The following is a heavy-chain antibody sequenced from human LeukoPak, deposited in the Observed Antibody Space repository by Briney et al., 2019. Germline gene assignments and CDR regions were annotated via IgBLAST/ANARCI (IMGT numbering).Heavy chain of an antibody. CDR3: AREAVTIFALVRTQTTKSPHRFDP. J-gene: IGHJ5*02. CDR2: INPSGGTT. CDR1: GYTFTSSY. V-gene: IGHV1-46*01. Sequence: ASVKVSCKASGYTFTSSYMHWVRQAPGQGLEWMGIINPSGGTTIYAQKFQGRVTMTRDMSTSTVYMELSSLRSEDTAVYYCAREAVTIFALVRTQTTKSPHRFDPWGQGTLVTVSS. D-gene: IGHD3/OR15-3a*01.